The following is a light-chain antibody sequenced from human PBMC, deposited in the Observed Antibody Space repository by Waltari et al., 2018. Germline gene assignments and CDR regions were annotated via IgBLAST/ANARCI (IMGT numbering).Light chain of an antibody. J-gene: IGKJ4*01. CDR3: QQLDKYPLT. CDR1: EGISTY. CDR2: GAS. Sequence: IQLTQSPSSLSASVGDKVTITCRASEGISTYLAWYQQQPGKAPKLLIYGASTLQSGGPSRFSGSGSGTDFTLTISSLQPGDFATYYCQQLDKYPLTFGGGTKVEIK. V-gene: IGKV1-9*01.